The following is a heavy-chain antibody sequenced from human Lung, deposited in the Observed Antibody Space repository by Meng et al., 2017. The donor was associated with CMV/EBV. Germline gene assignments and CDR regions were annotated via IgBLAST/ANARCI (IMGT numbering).Heavy chain of an antibody. CDR3: ARPHRSLRFLEWVLAGYDY. CDR1: GFPFRSYA. J-gene: IGHJ4*02. V-gene: IGHV3-30*04. Sequence: GEYLMIHCHGPGFPFRSYALHWARQAPGKGMEWVAVISYDGSNKYYADSAKGRFTISRDNSKNTLYLQTNSLRAEDTAVYYCARPHRSLRFLEWVLAGYDYWGQGTLVXVSS. D-gene: IGHD3-3*01. CDR2: ISYDGSNK.